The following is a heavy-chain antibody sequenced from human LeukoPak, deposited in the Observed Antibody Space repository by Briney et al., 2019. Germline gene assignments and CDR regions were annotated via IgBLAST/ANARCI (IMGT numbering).Heavy chain of an antibody. D-gene: IGHD4-23*01. Sequence: ASVKVSCKASGGTFSSYAISWVRQAPGQGLEWMGGIIPIFGTANYAQKFQGRVTITADESTSTAYMELSGLRSEDTAVYYCARDWYYGGNSDGWFDPWGQGTLVTVSS. CDR2: IIPIFGTA. V-gene: IGHV1-69*13. CDR3: ARDWYYGGNSDGWFDP. CDR1: GGTFSSYA. J-gene: IGHJ5*02.